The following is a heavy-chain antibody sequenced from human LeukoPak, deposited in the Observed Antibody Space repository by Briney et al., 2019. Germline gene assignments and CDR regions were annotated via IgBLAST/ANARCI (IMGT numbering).Heavy chain of an antibody. V-gene: IGHV3-74*01. Sequence: PGGSLRLSCAASGFTFSSYWMHWVRQTPGKGLVWVSRINSDGSSTSYADSVKGRFTISRDNAKNMLYLQMNSLRAEDTAVYYCARAGSGWSPFDYWGQGTLVTVSS. CDR3: ARAGSGWSPFDY. CDR1: GFTFSSYW. J-gene: IGHJ4*02. CDR2: INSDGSST. D-gene: IGHD6-19*01.